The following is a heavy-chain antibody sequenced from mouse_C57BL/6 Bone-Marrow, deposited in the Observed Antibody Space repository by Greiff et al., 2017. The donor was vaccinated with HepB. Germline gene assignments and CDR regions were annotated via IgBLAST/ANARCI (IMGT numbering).Heavy chain of an antibody. D-gene: IGHD1-1*01. CDR1: GYTFTSYG. V-gene: IGHV1-81*01. Sequence: VQLQQSGAELARPGASVKLSCKASGYTFTSYGISWVKQRTGQGLEWIGEIYPRSGNTYYNEKFKGKATLTADKSSRTAYMELRGLTSEDSAVCFCARPLLLRYYYSMDYWGQGTSVTVSS. CDR3: ARPLLLRYYYSMDY. CDR2: IYPRSGNT. J-gene: IGHJ4*01.